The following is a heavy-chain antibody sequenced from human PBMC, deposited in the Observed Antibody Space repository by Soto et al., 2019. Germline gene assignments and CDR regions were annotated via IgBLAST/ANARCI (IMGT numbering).Heavy chain of an antibody. J-gene: IGHJ4*02. CDR3: AKERYRFGPRYTDY. D-gene: IGHD3-9*01. CDR1: GFNFNSYA. V-gene: IGHV3-23*01. CDR2: ISGSDPST. Sequence: GGSLRLSCAASGFNFNSYAMSWVRQAPGKGLEWVSSISGSDPSTAYADSVRGRFTISRDNSKNTLYLQMNTLRAEDTAVYFCAKERYRFGPRYTDYWGQGTLVTVSS.